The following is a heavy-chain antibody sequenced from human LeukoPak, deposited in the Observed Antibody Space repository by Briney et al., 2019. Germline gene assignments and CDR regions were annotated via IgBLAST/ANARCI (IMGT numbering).Heavy chain of an antibody. Sequence: GGSLRLSCAASGFTFSSYGMHWVRQAPGKGLEWVSVIYSGGSTYYADSVKGRFTISRDNSKNTLYLQMNSLRAEDTAVYYCARGLWLYDYWGQGTLVTVSS. J-gene: IGHJ4*02. D-gene: IGHD4/OR15-4a*01. CDR2: IYSGGST. V-gene: IGHV3-NL1*01. CDR1: GFTFSSYG. CDR3: ARGLWLYDY.